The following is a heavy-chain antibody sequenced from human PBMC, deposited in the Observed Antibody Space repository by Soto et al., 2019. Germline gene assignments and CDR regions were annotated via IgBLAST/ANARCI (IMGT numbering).Heavy chain of an antibody. CDR3: ARDYDKSGYDYFDH. J-gene: IGHJ5*02. Sequence: ASVKVSCKASEYSFTGHYLHWVRLAPGQGLEWMGWIDPKSGYTKYAPKFRDRVTMTSVTSTSTAYMDLNSLTYDDTAVYFCARDYDKSGYDYFDHWGQGTPVTVYS. V-gene: IGHV1-2*02. CDR2: IDPKSGYT. CDR1: EYSFTGHY. D-gene: IGHD3-22*01.